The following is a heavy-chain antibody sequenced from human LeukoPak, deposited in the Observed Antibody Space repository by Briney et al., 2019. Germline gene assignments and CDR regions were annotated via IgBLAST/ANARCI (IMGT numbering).Heavy chain of an antibody. CDR3: AREHWAAPDH. CDR1: GFTFGHFY. J-gene: IGHJ4*02. CDR2: ISPTGDIK. D-gene: IGHD3-16*01. Sequence: PGGSLRLSCEASGFTFGHFYMAWIRQAPGRGLELLSFISPTGDIKKYVDSVKGRFTISRDNAKNSMYLEMNSLSAEDTAFYYCAREHWAAPDHWGQGTLVTVSP. V-gene: IGHV3-11*01.